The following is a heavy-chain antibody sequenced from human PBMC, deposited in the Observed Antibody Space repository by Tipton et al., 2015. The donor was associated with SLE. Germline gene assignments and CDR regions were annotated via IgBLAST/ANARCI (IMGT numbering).Heavy chain of an antibody. J-gene: IGHJ4*02. V-gene: IGHV4-59*11. D-gene: IGHD4/OR15-4a*01. Sequence: TLSLTCSVSGGSSSSHYWSWIRQSPGKGLEWIGFVFYSGGTNYNPSLMSRVTISVDTSKKQFSLKLSSVTAADTAVYYCALFNDYADNLRFDYWGQGTLVTVSS. CDR1: GGSSSSHY. CDR3: ALFNDYADNLRFDY. CDR2: VFYSGGT.